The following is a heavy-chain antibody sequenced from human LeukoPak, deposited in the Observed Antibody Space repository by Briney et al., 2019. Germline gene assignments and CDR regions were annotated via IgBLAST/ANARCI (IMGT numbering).Heavy chain of an antibody. Sequence: GGSLRLSCAASGFTFSSYGMSWVRQAPGKGLEWVAVISYDGSNKYYADSVKGRFTISRDNSKNTLYLQMNSLRAEDTAVYYCASLWFADYWGQGTLVTVSS. CDR2: ISYDGSNK. CDR1: GFTFSSYG. D-gene: IGHD3-10*01. V-gene: IGHV3-30*03. CDR3: ASLWFADY. J-gene: IGHJ4*02.